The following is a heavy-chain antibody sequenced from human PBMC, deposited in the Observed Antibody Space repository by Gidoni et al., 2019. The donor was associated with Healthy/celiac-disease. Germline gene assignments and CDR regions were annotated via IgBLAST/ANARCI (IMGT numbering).Heavy chain of an antibody. D-gene: IGHD4-4*01. Sequence: EVQLVESGGGLVQPGRSLSLSCAASGFTFDDYAMHWVRQAPGKGLEWVSGISWNSGSIGYADSVKGRFTISRDNAKNSLYLQMNSLRAEDTALYYCAKYSDYSNYGSYWYFDLWGRGTLVTVSS. CDR3: AKYSDYSNYGSYWYFDL. CDR1: GFTFDDYA. V-gene: IGHV3-9*01. J-gene: IGHJ2*01. CDR2: ISWNSGSI.